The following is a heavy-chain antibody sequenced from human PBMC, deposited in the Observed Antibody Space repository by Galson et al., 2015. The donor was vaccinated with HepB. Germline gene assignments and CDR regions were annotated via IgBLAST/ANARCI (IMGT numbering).Heavy chain of an antibody. CDR1: GFSFDDYT. V-gene: IGHV3-43*01. D-gene: IGHD2-15*01. CDR3: AKDRFTSSGTGYFQH. J-gene: IGHJ1*01. Sequence: SLRLSCAASGFSFDDYTMHWVRQAPGKGPEWVSLISWDGTDTDYADSVKGRFTISRDNSRNSLYLQMSNLTSEDTALYYCAKDRFTSSGTGYFQHWGQGTLVTVSS. CDR2: ISWDGTDT.